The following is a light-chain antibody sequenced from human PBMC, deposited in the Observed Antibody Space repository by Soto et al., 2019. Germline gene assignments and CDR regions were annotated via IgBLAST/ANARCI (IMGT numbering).Light chain of an antibody. CDR1: RDDIGAYDY. CDR2: EVT. J-gene: IGLJ1*01. CDR3: SSHTSSSTYV. V-gene: IGLV2-14*01. Sequence: QSVLTQPASVSGSPGQSITISCAGTRDDIGAYDYVSWYQQHPGNAPKLLVYEVTNRPSGVSDRFSGSKSGNTASLTISGLQAEDEADYYCSSHTSSSTYVSGTGTKVTVL.